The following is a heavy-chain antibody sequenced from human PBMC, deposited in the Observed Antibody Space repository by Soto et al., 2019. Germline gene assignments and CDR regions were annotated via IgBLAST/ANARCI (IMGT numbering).Heavy chain of an antibody. Sequence: QVQLQESGPGLVEPSQTLSLTCTVSGGSISGEGYYWSWIRQYSGRGLEWIGYIHYSGSTYYNPSLKRRLIISVDTSKAQFFLNLSSVTAADTAVYYCARAWTATAGWANWFDRWGQGTLVTVSS. V-gene: IGHV4-31*03. CDR2: IHYSGST. CDR1: GGSISGEGYY. CDR3: ARAWTATAGWANWFDR. J-gene: IGHJ5*02. D-gene: IGHD6-13*01.